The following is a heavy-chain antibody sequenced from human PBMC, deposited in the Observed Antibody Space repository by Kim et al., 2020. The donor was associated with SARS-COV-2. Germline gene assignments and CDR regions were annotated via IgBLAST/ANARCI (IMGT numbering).Heavy chain of an antibody. CDR3: AKDNCPYRLGWYGEVCYGMDV. V-gene: IGHV3-23*01. J-gene: IGHJ6*02. CDR2: ISGSGGST. CDR1: GFTFSSYA. Sequence: GGSLRLSCAASGFTFSSYAMSWVRQAPGKGLEWVSAISGSGGSTYYADSVKGRFTISRDNSKNTLYLQMNSLRAEDTAVYYCAKDNCPYRLGWYGEVCYGMDVWGQGTTVTVSS. D-gene: IGHD6-19*01.